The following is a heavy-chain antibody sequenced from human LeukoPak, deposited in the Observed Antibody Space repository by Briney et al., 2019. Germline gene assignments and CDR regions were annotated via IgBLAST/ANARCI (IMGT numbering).Heavy chain of an antibody. CDR3: AIGMAAAGTFEY. D-gene: IGHD6-13*01. V-gene: IGHV1-2*06. J-gene: IGHJ4*02. Sequence: ASVKISCKASGYTFTAYYLYWVRQAPGQGLEWMGRINPNSGGTDYAQKFRGRVTMTRDTSISTAYMELSSLRSDDTAVYYCAIGMAAAGTFEYWGQGTLVTVSS. CDR1: GYTFTAYY. CDR2: INPNSGGT.